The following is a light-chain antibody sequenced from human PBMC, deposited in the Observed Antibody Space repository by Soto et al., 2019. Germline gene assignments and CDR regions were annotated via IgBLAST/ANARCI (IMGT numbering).Light chain of an antibody. V-gene: IGKV3-20*01. CDR1: QSVSSSY. Sequence: IVLTQSPGTLSLSPGERATLSCRASQSVSSSYLAWYQQKPGQAPRLLIYGASSRATGIPDRFSGSGSGTDFTLTISRLEPEDFAVYYCQQYGSSPRTFGRGTKLEI. CDR2: GAS. J-gene: IGKJ2*01. CDR3: QQYGSSPRT.